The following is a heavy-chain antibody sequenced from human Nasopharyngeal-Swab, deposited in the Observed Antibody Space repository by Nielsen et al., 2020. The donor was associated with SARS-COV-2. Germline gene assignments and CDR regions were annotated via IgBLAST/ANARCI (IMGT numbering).Heavy chain of an antibody. V-gene: IGHV3-23*01. J-gene: IGHJ5*02. CDR3: AREEEEVTMVRGVIHWFDP. D-gene: IGHD3-10*01. Sequence: GGSLRLSCAASGFTFSSYAMSWVRQAPGQGLEWVSAISGSGGSTYYADSVKGRFTISRDNAKNSLYLQMNSLRAEDTAVYYCAREEEEVTMVRGVIHWFDPWGQGTLVTVSS. CDR1: GFTFSSYA. CDR2: ISGSGGST.